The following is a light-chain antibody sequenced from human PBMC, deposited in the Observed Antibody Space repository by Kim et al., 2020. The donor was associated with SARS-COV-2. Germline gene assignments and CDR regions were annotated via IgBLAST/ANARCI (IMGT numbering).Light chain of an antibody. CDR2: GAS. CDR1: QSISTY. Sequence: DIQLTQSPSSLSASVGDRVTITCRASQSISTYLVWYQQKPGKAPNLLLYGASRVQSGVPSRFSGSGYGTEFTLTITSLQPDDFASYYCQQSYTAPTCGGGTRWISN. J-gene: IGKJ4*01. V-gene: IGKV1-39*01. CDR3: QQSYTAPT.